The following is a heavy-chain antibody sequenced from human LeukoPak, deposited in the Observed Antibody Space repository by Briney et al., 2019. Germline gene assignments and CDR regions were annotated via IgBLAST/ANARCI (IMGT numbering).Heavy chain of an antibody. J-gene: IGHJ3*02. D-gene: IGHD2-15*01. Sequence: KPSETLSLTCGVYGGHFSGYNWTWIRQTPGKGLEWIGEVNLSGSDKYNPSLKSRVIISLDTSKNQFSLKLSSVTAADTAVYYCARVVVAATSDAFDIWGQGTMVTVSS. CDR3: ARVVVAATSDAFDI. CDR1: GGHFSGYN. CDR2: VNLSGSD. V-gene: IGHV4-34*01.